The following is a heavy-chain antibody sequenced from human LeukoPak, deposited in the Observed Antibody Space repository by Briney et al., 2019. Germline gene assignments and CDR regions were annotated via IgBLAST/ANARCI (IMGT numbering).Heavy chain of an antibody. CDR2: IYYSGST. Sequence: PSETLSLTCTVSGGSISSYYWSWIRQPPGKGLEWIGYIYYSGSTNYNPSLKSRVTISVDTSKNQFSLKLSSVTAADTAVYYCARERGGSSWHGPYYFDYWGQGTQVTVSS. V-gene: IGHV4-59*01. CDR3: ARERGGSSWHGPYYFDY. D-gene: IGHD6-13*01. J-gene: IGHJ4*02. CDR1: GGSISSYY.